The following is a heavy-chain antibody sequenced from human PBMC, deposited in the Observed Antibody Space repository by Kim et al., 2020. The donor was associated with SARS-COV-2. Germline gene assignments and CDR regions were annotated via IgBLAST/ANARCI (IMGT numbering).Heavy chain of an antibody. D-gene: IGHD6-19*01. J-gene: IGHJ4*02. V-gene: IGHV1-2*02. Sequence: YAQKFQGRVTMTRDTSISTAYMELSRLRSDDTAVYYCARGGGSGWYDFDYWGQGTLVTVSS. CDR3: ARGGGSGWYDFDY.